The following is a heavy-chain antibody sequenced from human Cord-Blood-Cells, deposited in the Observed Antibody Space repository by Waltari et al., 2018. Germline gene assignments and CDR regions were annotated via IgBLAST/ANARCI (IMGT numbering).Heavy chain of an antibody. CDR2: INQSGST. CDR1: GGSFSASY. Sequence: QVPLQQWGAGLLKPSETLSLTCAVYGGSFSASYWRWTRQPPGKGLEWIGEINQSGSTNYYPSLKSRVTISVDTSKNQFSLKLSSVTAADTAVYYCASYGSGSYRSWFDPWGQGTLVTVSS. CDR3: ASYGSGSYRSWFDP. V-gene: IGHV4-34*01. J-gene: IGHJ5*02. D-gene: IGHD3-10*01.